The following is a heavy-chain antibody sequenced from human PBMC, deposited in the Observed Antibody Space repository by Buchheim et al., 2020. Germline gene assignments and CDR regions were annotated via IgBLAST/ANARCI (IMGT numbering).Heavy chain of an antibody. V-gene: IGHV3-23*04. J-gene: IGHJ4*02. CDR1: GFTFSNAW. D-gene: IGHD3-22*01. Sequence: EVQLVESGGGLVKPGGSLRLSCAASGFTFSNAWMSWVRQAPGKGLEWVSTIRGGGTTTYYADSVSGRFTISRDNSRNTLYLKMNSLRAEDTAVYYCAKSGRAYYDNTLFDSWGQGTL. CDR3: AKSGRAYYDNTLFDS. CDR2: IRGGGTTT.